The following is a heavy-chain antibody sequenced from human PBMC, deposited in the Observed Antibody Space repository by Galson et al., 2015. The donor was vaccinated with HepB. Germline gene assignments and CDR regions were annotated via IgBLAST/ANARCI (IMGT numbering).Heavy chain of an antibody. CDR3: AGVRNTYYFDS. J-gene: IGHJ4*02. CDR1: GGSISSYY. Sequence: ETLSLTCAVSGGSISSYYWTWIRQPPGRGLEWIGYIYYSGSTNYNPSLKSRVTISINTSKNQFSLKLSSVTAADTAVYYCAGVRNTYYFDSWGQGTLVTVSS. CDR2: IYYSGST. V-gene: IGHV4-59*08. D-gene: IGHD2-2*02.